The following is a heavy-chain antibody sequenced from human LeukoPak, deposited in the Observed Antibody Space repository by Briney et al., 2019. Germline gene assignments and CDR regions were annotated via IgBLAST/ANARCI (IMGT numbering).Heavy chain of an antibody. D-gene: IGHD3-3*01. V-gene: IGHV1-8*03. CDR3: ARGSRRKRGYYDFWSGYYEVRDAFDI. J-gene: IGHJ3*02. CDR2: MNPNSGNT. Sequence: ASVKVSCKASGYTFTSYDINWVRQATGQGLEWMGWMNPNSGNTGYAQKFQGRVTITRNTSISTAYMELSSLRSEDTAVYYWARGSRRKRGYYDFWSGYYEVRDAFDIWGQGTMVTVSS. CDR1: GYTFTSYD.